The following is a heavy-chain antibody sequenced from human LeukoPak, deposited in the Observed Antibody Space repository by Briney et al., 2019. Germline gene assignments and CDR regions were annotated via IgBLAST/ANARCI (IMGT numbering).Heavy chain of an antibody. CDR2: INHSGST. J-gene: IGHJ6*03. CDR3: ARCGYHRGSNYYYYMDV. D-gene: IGHD3-16*01. CDR1: GGSFSGYY. Sequence: SETLSLTCAVYGGSFSGYYWSWIRQPPGEGLEWIGEINHSGSTNYNPSLKSRVTISVDTSKNQFSLKLTSVTAADTAVYYCARCGYHRGSNYYYYMDVWGKGTTVTVSS. V-gene: IGHV4-34*01.